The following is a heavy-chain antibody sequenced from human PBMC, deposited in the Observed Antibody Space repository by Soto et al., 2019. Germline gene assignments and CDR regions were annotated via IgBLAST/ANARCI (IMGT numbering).Heavy chain of an antibody. Sequence: QVQLQESGPGLVKPSETLSLTCTVSGGSISSYYWSWIRQPPGKGLEWIGYIYYSGSTNYNPSLKSRVTISVDTSKNQFSLKLSSVTAADTAVYYCARSLYYYDSSGYYAYYFDSWGQGTLVTVSS. CDR2: IYYSGST. D-gene: IGHD3-22*01. V-gene: IGHV4-59*01. CDR3: ARSLYYYDSSGYYAYYFDS. J-gene: IGHJ4*02. CDR1: GGSISSYY.